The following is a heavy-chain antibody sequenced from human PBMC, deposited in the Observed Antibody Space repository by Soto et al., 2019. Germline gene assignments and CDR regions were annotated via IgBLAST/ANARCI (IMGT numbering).Heavy chain of an antibody. CDR3: ARHSYVFHYGDYLIQGADAFDI. Sequence: QLQLQESGPGLVKPSETLSLTCTVSGGSISSSSYYWGWIRQPPGKGLEWIGSIYYSGSTYYNPSLKSRVTISVDTSKNQFSLKLSAVTAADTAVYYCARHSYVFHYGDYLIQGADAFDIWGQGTMVTVSS. D-gene: IGHD4-17*01. CDR1: GGSISSSSYY. J-gene: IGHJ3*02. CDR2: IYYSGST. V-gene: IGHV4-39*01.